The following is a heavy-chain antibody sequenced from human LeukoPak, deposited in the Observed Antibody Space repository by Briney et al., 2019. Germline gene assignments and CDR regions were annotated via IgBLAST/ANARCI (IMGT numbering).Heavy chain of an antibody. CDR3: AKDTGSGYDYFSYYFDY. D-gene: IGHD5-12*01. CDR2: ISGTAFST. CDR1: GFTFSSYG. Sequence: GGSLSLSCAASGFTFSSYGMSWVRQAPGKGLEWGSLISGTAFSTYYADSVRGRFTISRDNSKNTLYLQMNSLRAEDTAVYYCAKDTGSGYDYFSYYFDYWGQGTLVTVSS. V-gene: IGHV3-23*01. J-gene: IGHJ4*02.